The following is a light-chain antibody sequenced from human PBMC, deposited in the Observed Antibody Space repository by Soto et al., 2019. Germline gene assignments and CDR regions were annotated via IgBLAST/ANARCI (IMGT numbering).Light chain of an antibody. CDR1: SNIGAAY. Sequence: QSVLAQPPSVSGAPGQRVTISCSNIGAAYDVHWYQQLPGTAPKLLIYSNNQRPSGVPDRFSGSKSGTSASLAISGLRSEDEGDYYCVAWDDSLSGLVFGTGTKLTVL. J-gene: IGLJ1*01. CDR3: VAWDDSLSGLV. V-gene: IGLV1-47*02. CDR2: SNN.